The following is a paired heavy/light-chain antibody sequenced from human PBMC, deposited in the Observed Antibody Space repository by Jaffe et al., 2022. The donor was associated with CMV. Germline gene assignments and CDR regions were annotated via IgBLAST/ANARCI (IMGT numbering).Heavy chain of an antibody. J-gene: IGHJ6*02. V-gene: IGHV3-23*01. CDR1: GFIYKNYA. CDR2: ISGSGANT. CDR3: VNVDYSNNVGGGGMDI. Sequence: EVQLLESGGGLVQPGGSLRLSCAASGFIYKNYAMSWVRQAPGKGLEWVSGISGSGANTYYADSVKGRFTTSRDNSKNTHYLQMTSLRVEDTAVYYCVNVDYSNNVGGGGMDIWGPGTTVIVSS. D-gene: IGHD4-4*01.
Light chain of an antibody. CDR2: RNN. CDR3: AAWDVSLSGSYV. CDR1: SSNIGSYY. Sequence: QSVLTQPPSVSGTPGQRVTISCSGSSSNIGSYYVYWYQQLPGTAPKLVIYRNNQRPSGVPDRFSGSKSGTSASLAISGLRSEDEADYYCAAWDVSLSGSYVFGTGTKVTVL. V-gene: IGLV1-47*01. J-gene: IGLJ1*01.